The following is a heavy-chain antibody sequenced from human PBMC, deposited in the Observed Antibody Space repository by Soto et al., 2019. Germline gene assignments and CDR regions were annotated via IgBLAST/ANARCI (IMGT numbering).Heavy chain of an antibody. CDR2: ISAYNGNT. D-gene: IGHD1-26*01. V-gene: IGHV1-18*04. Sequence: ASLKVSCKASGYTFTSYGISWVRQAPGQGLEWMGWISAYNGNTNYAQKLQGRVTMTTDTSTSTAYMELRSLRSDDTAVYYWARDIGSGSYAPGFDPWGQGTLVTVSS. CDR3: ARDIGSGSYAPGFDP. J-gene: IGHJ5*02. CDR1: GYTFTSYG.